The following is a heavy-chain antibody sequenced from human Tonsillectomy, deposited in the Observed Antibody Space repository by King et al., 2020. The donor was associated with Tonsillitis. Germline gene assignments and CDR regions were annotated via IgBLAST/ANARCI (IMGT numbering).Heavy chain of an antibody. CDR1: GFTFSSYW. Sequence: VQLVESGGGLVQPGGSLRLSCAASGFTFSSYWMSWVRQAPGKGLEWVANLKQDGNEKYYVDAVKVRFTISRDNAKKSLYLQMTSLRAEDTAVYYCARDIAVAGAFDYWGQGTLVTVSS. CDR3: ARDIAVAGAFDY. D-gene: IGHD6-19*01. J-gene: IGHJ4*02. V-gene: IGHV3-7*01. CDR2: LKQDGNEK.